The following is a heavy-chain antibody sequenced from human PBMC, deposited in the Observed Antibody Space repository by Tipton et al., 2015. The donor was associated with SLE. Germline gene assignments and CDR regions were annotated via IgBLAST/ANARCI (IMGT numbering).Heavy chain of an antibody. CDR1: GGSTSSYY. D-gene: IGHD3-9*01. CDR3: ARVPDMAYDILTGYYGNWFDP. Sequence: LRLSCTVSGGSTSSYYWSWIRQPPGKGLEWIGEINHSGSTNYNPSLKSRVTISVDTSKKQFSLKVSSVTAADTAVYYCARVPDMAYDILTGYYGNWFDPWGQGTLVTVSS. J-gene: IGHJ5*02. CDR2: INHSGST. V-gene: IGHV4-34*01.